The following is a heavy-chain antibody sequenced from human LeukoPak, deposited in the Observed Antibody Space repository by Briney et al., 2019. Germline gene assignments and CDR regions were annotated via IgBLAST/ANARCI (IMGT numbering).Heavy chain of an antibody. D-gene: IGHD2-15*01. CDR3: ARDRWNCSGGSCYLGLNDY. CDR2: IIPIFGTA. J-gene: IGHJ4*02. CDR1: GGTFSSYA. Sequence: SVKVSCKASGGTFSSYAISWLRQAPGQGLEWMGGIIPIFGTANYAQKFQGRVTITTDESTSTAYMELSSLRSEDTAVYYCARDRWNCSGGSCYLGLNDYWGQGTLVTVSS. V-gene: IGHV1-69*05.